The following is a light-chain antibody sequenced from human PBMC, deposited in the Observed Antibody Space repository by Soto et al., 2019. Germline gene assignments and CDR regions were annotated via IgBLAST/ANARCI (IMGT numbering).Light chain of an antibody. CDR3: CANTSTYV. CDR2: GGS. CDR1: GSDVGS. J-gene: IGLJ1*01. V-gene: IGLV2-23*01. Sequence: QSALTQPASVSGSPGQSITISCTATGSDVGSVSWYQHPPGKAPKLIIYGGSDRPSGVSNRFSGSKSDTTASLTISGSQAEDEAEYDCCANTSTYVVGIGNKVTVL.